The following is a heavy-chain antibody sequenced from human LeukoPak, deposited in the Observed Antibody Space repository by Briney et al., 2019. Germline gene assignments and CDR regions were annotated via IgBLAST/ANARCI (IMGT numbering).Heavy chain of an antibody. J-gene: IGHJ4*02. CDR3: AKVSTVTPGF. V-gene: IGHV3-23*01. CDR1: GFTFSNYA. CDR2: ISGSGDST. Sequence: GGSLRLSCAASGFTFSNYAMSWVRQAPGKGLEWVSAISGSGDSTYYADSVKGRFTISRDNSKNTPHLQMNSLRAEDTAVYYCAKVSTVTPGFWGQGTLVTVSS. D-gene: IGHD4-17*01.